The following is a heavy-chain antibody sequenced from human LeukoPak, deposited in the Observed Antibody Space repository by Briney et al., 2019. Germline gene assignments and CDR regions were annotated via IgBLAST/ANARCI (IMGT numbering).Heavy chain of an antibody. V-gene: IGHV4-31*03. J-gene: IGHJ4*02. D-gene: IGHD3-9*01. CDR2: IFYSGST. CDR1: GGSISSGGYY. CDR3: ARANYDILTGLASAFDY. Sequence: SETLSLTCTVSGGSISSGGYYWSWIRQHPGKGLEWIGYIFYSGSTYYNPSLKSRFTISLDTSKNQFSLKVSSVTAADTAVYYCARANYDILTGLASAFDYWGQGTLVTVSS.